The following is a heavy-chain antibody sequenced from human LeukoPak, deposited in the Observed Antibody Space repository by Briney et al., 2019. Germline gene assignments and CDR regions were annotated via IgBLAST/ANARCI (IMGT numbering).Heavy chain of an antibody. CDR3: ANEGGTMLRGDLVY. J-gene: IGHJ4*02. V-gene: IGHV3-23*01. Sequence: GGSLRLSCAASGFTFSSYVGSWVRQAPGKGLEWVSAISNSGGSTYYADSVKGRFTISRDNSKNTLYLQMNSLRAEDTAVYYCANEGGTMLRGDLVYWGQGTLVTVSS. CDR1: GFTFSSYV. CDR2: ISNSGGST. D-gene: IGHD3-10*01.